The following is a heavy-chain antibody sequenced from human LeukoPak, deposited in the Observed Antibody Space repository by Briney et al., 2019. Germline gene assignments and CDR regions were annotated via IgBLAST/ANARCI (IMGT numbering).Heavy chain of an antibody. CDR3: ARGPDPLPDY. V-gene: IGHV4-30-2*01. D-gene: IGHD1-14*01. CDR2: IYHSGST. CDR1: GGSISSGGYY. Sequence: SETLSLTCTVSGGSISSGGYYWSWIRQPPGKGLEWIGYIYHSGSTYYNPSLKSRVTISVDRSRNQFSLKLSSVTAADTAVYYCARGPDPLPDYWGQGTLVTVSS. J-gene: IGHJ4*02.